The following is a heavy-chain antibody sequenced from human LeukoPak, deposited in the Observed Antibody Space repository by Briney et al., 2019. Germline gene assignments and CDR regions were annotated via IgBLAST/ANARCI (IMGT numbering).Heavy chain of an antibody. CDR2: IYYSGST. J-gene: IGHJ3*02. CDR3: ARQRGTMNGAFDI. D-gene: IGHD3-22*01. CDR1: GGSISSSSYY. Sequence: PSETLSLTCTVSGGSISSSSYYWGWIHQPPGKGLEWIGSIYYSGSTYYNPSLKSRVTISVDTSKNQFSLKLSSVTAADTAVYYCARQRGTMNGAFDIWGQGTMVTVSS. V-gene: IGHV4-39*01.